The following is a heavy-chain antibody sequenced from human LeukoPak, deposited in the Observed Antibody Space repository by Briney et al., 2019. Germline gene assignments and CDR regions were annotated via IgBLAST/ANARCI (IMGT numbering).Heavy chain of an antibody. V-gene: IGHV4-39*01. CDR3: ARMTCGGGTCWWFDP. J-gene: IGHJ5*02. D-gene: IGHD2-15*01. CDR2: IYYFGST. CDR1: GGSMTSIHYY. Sequence: SETLSLTCTVSGGSMTSIHYYWGWIRQPPGKGLEWIGNIYYFGSTYYNPSLRSRVTISVDTSKNQFSLKLSSVTAADTALYYCARMTCGGGTCWWFDPWGQGTLVTVSS.